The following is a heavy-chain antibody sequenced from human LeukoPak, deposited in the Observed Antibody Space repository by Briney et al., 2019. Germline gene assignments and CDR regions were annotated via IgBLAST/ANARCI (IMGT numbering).Heavy chain of an antibody. CDR3: ARGVYIAAAQYAY. D-gene: IGHD6-13*01. CDR1: GGSISSYY. J-gene: IGHJ4*02. CDR2: IYYTGST. Sequence: PSETLSLTCTVSGGSISSYYWSWIRQPPGKGLEWIGYIYYTGSTKYNPSLKSQVTISVDTSKNQFSLKLSSVTAADTAVYYCARGVYIAAAQYAYWGQGTLVTVSS. V-gene: IGHV4-59*08.